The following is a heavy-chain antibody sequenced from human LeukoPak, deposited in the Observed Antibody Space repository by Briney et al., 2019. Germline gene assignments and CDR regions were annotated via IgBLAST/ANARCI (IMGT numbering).Heavy chain of an antibody. V-gene: IGHV1-69*05. CDR3: AKSDGYSYGYSGRFDY. D-gene: IGHD5-18*01. J-gene: IGHJ4*02. CDR2: IIPIFGTA. Sequence: SVKVSCKASGGTFSSYAISWVRQAPGQGLEWVGGIIPIFGTANYAQKFQGRVTITTDESTSTAYMELSSLRSEDTAVYYCAKSDGYSYGYSGRFDYWGQGTLVTVSS. CDR1: GGTFSSYA.